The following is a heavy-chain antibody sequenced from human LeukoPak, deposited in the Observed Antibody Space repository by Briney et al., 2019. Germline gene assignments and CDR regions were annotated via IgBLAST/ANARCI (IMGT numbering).Heavy chain of an antibody. J-gene: IGHJ3*02. CDR3: ARDTGYSYGHDAFDI. Sequence: SETLSLTCTVSGGSISSGGYYWSWIRQPPGKGLEWIGYIYHSGSTYYNPSLKSRVTISVDRSKNQFSLKLSSVTAADTAVYYCARDTGYSYGHDAFDIWGQGTMVTVSS. V-gene: IGHV4-30-2*01. CDR2: IYHSGST. D-gene: IGHD5-18*01. CDR1: GGSISSGGYY.